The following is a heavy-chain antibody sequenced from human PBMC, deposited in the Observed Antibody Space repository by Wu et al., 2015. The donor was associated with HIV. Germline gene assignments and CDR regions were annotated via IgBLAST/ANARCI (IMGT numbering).Heavy chain of an antibody. D-gene: IGHD1-7*01. J-gene: IGHJ4*02. CDR2: IVPLFDAP. V-gene: IGHV1-69*13. Sequence: QVQLVQSGAEVKKPGSSVRVSCKASGGTFSTYAISWVRQAPGRGLEWMGRIVPLFDAPNYAQRFHDRLTITADGSTTTAYMELRNLRSEDTAVYFCTKDGPSGTSNFDFWGQGTLVTVSS. CDR1: GGTFSTYA. CDR3: TKDGPSGTSNFDF.